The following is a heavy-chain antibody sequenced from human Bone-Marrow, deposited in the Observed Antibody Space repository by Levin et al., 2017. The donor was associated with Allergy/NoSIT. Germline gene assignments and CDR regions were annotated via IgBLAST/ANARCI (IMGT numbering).Heavy chain of an antibody. CDR3: VRAGFGVADYFDY. J-gene: IGHJ4*02. Sequence: ASVKVSCKTSGYTFIGYGVSWVRQAPGQGFEWMGWISTFNGNTVYAQKFQDRVIMTTDTSTSTAYMELRSLRSDDTAVYYCVRAGFGVADYFDYWGQGTLVTVSS. CDR1: GYTFIGYG. D-gene: IGHD3-3*01. V-gene: IGHV1-18*01. CDR2: ISTFNGNT.